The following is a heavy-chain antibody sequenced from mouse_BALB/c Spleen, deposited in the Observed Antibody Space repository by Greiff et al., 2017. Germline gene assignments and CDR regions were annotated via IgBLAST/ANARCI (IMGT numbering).Heavy chain of an antibody. V-gene: IGHV2-6-2*01. Sequence: QVHVKQSGPDLVAPSQSLSITCTVSGFSLTSYGVHWVRQPPGKGLEWLVVIWSDGSTTYNSALKSRLSISKDNSKSQVFLKMNSLQTDDTAMYYCARHEETGPFAYWGQGTLVTVSA. CDR3: ARHEETGPFAY. CDR1: GFSLTSYG. CDR2: IWSDGST. D-gene: IGHD4-1*01. J-gene: IGHJ3*01.